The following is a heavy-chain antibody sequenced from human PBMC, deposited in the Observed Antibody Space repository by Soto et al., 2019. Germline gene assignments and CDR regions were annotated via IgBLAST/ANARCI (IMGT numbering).Heavy chain of an antibody. D-gene: IGHD3-3*01. CDR3: ARDVQNYENAFDI. Sequence: SETLSLTCTVSGGSISSYYWSWIRQPPGKGLEWIGYIYYSGGTNYNPSLKSRVTISVDTSKNQFSLKLSSVTAADTAVYYCARDVQNYENAFDIWGQGTMVTVSS. V-gene: IGHV4-59*01. CDR1: GGSISSYY. CDR2: IYYSGGT. J-gene: IGHJ3*02.